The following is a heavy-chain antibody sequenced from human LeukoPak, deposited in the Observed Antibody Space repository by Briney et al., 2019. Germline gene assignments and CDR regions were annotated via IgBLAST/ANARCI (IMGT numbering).Heavy chain of an antibody. Sequence: ASVKVSCKASGGTFSSYAISWVRQAPGQGLEWMGGIIPIFGTANYAQKFQGSVTITADKSTSTAYMELSSLRSEDTAVYYCATSDIVVVPAASPEDAFDIWGQGKMVTVSS. V-gene: IGHV1-69*06. CDR1: GGTFSSYA. D-gene: IGHD2-2*01. J-gene: IGHJ3*02. CDR3: ATSDIVVVPAASPEDAFDI. CDR2: IIPIFGTA.